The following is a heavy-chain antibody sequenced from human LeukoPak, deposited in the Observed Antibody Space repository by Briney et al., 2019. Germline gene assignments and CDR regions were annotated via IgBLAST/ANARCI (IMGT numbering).Heavy chain of an antibody. Sequence: HWASVKVSCKVSENTVTEVAIHWVRQTGEGLEWMGGFHPKDADMIYAQKLQGRVTMTTDTSTSTAYMELRSLRSDDTAVYYCARAVEYYDFWSGSIKGYYFDYWGQGTLVTVSS. CDR2: FHPKDADM. CDR3: ARAVEYYDFWSGSIKGYYFDY. V-gene: IGHV1-24*01. D-gene: IGHD3-3*01. CDR1: ENTVTEVA. J-gene: IGHJ4*02.